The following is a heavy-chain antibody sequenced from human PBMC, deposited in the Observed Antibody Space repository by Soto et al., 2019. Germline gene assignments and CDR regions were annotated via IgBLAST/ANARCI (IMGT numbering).Heavy chain of an antibody. D-gene: IGHD6-19*01. CDR3: ARVRYSSGFTIPPHFDY. CDR1: GGSISSYY. V-gene: IGHV4-59*01. CDR2: IYYSGST. J-gene: IGHJ4*02. Sequence: SETLSLTCTVSGGSISSYYWSWIRQPPGKGLEWIGYIYYSGSTNYNPSLKSRVTISVDTSKNQFSLNLSSVTTADTAVYYCARVRYSSGFTIPPHFDYWGQGTLVTVSS.